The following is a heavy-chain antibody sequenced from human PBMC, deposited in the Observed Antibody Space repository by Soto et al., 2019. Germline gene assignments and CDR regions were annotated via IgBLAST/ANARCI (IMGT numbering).Heavy chain of an antibody. CDR1: GFTLRTYS. V-gene: IGHV3-21*06. CDR2: ISISSSDR. J-gene: IGHJ4*01. Sequence: GGSLRLSCAASGFTLRTYSMNWVRQAPGKGLEWVSSISISSSDRYYADSVRGRFTISRDNAKNALYLQMNSLRADDTAVYFCVRGMNPLFGGQGTLVTVSS. CDR3: VRGMNPLF.